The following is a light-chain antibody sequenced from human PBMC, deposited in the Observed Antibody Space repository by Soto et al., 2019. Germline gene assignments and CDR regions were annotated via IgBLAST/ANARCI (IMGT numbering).Light chain of an antibody. Sequence: QSVLTQPPSVSGAPGQRVTISCTGSSSNIGAGYDVHWYQHLPGTAPKLLIYGNSNRPSGVPDRFSGSKSGTSASLAITGLQAEDEADYYCQSYDSSLNVFGGGTKLTVL. J-gene: IGLJ2*01. CDR3: QSYDSSLNV. CDR1: SSNIGAGYD. V-gene: IGLV1-40*01. CDR2: GNS.